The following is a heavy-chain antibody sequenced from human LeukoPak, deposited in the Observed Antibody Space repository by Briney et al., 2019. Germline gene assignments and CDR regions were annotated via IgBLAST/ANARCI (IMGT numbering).Heavy chain of an antibody. CDR3: ARLIQRRNYYDSSGYPS. Sequence: SETLSLTCTVSGGSIGSSSYYWGWIRQPPGKGLEWIGSIYYSGSTYYNPSLKSRVTISVDTSKNQFSLKLSSVTAADTAVYYCARLIQRRNYYDSSGYPSWGQGTLVTVSS. J-gene: IGHJ4*02. D-gene: IGHD3-22*01. V-gene: IGHV4-39*01. CDR2: IYYSGST. CDR1: GGSIGSSSYY.